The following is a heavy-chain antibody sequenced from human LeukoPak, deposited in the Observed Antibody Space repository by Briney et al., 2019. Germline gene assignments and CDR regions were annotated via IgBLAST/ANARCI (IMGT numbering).Heavy chain of an antibody. D-gene: IGHD4-17*01. Sequence: TSETLSLTCTVSGGSISSSSDYWGWIRQPPGKGLEWIGSIYYSGSTYYNPSLKSRVTISVDTSKNQFSLKLSSVTAADTAVYYCARRRTTHYYYYYMDVWGKGTTVTVSS. V-gene: IGHV4-39*01. J-gene: IGHJ6*03. CDR2: IYYSGST. CDR3: ARRRTTHYYYYYMDV. CDR1: GGSISSSSDY.